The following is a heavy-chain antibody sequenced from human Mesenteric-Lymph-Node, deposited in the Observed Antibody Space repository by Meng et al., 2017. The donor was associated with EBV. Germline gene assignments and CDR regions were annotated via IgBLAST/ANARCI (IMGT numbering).Heavy chain of an antibody. D-gene: IGHD3-10*01. CDR1: GGASSSDL. Sequence: QLQLRGSGQGLGKPSESPCLTCSIAGGASSSDLWGWIRQPPGKGLEWIGDSGRSNYNPSLKSRVTISVDTSKNQFSLKLSSVTVADTAVYYCARRLHYYGCLGSWSQGTLVTVSS. J-gene: IGHJ4*02. V-gene: IGHV4-39*01. CDR3: ARRLHYYGCLGS. CDR2: SGRS.